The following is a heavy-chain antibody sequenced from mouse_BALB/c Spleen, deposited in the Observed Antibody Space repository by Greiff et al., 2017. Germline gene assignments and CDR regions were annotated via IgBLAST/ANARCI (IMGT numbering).Heavy chain of an antibody. J-gene: IGHJ4*01. V-gene: IGHV14-3*02. D-gene: IGHD2-1*01. CDR2: IDPANGNT. CDR3: ARSGGNYANAMDY. CDR1: GFNIKDTY. Sequence: EVQLQQSGAELVKPGASVKLSCTASGFNIKDTYMHWVKQRPEQGLEWIGRIDPANGNTKYDPKFQGKATITADTSSNTAYLQLSSLTSEDTAVYYCARSGGNYANAMDYWGQGTSVTVAS.